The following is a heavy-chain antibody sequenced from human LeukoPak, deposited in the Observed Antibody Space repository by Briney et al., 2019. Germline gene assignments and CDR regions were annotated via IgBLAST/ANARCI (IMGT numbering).Heavy chain of an antibody. Sequence: GASVTVSCKASGYSFTGYYIHWVRQAPGQGLEWMGWINPNGGVTKSAQKFQGRVTMTRDMSINTVYMELSGLTSDDTALYYCARGPNHYYYMDFWGKGTTVSVSS. CDR3: ARGPNHYYYMDF. CDR2: INPNGGVT. CDR1: GYSFTGYY. V-gene: IGHV1-2*02. J-gene: IGHJ6*03.